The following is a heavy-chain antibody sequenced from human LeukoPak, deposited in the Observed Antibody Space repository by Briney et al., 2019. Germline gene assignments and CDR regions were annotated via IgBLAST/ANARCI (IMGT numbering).Heavy chain of an antibody. CDR1: GYTFTGYY. D-gene: IGHD6-13*01. V-gene: IGHV1-2*02. CDR3: ARDRIAAAGIQVEY. Sequence: GASVKLSCKASGYTFTGYYMHWVRQAPGQGLEWMGWINPNSSGTNYAQKFQVRVTMTRDTSISTAYMELSRLRSDDTAVYYCARDRIAAAGIQVEYWGQGTLVTVSS. J-gene: IGHJ4*02. CDR2: INPNSSGT.